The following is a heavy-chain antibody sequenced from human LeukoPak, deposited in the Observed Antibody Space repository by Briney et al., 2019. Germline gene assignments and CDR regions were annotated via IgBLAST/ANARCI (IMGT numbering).Heavy chain of an antibody. CDR2: INQGGSVQ. V-gene: IGHV3-7*01. CDR1: GFTFRSYW. Sequence: TGGSLRLSCAASGFTFRSYWISWVRQAPGKGLEWVANINQGGSVQYYMDSVKGRFTISRDDAKNSLYVQMNSLRDEDTAVYYCAGVEYSGWNLEYWGQGTLVTVSS. D-gene: IGHD5-12*01. J-gene: IGHJ4*02. CDR3: AGVEYSGWNLEY.